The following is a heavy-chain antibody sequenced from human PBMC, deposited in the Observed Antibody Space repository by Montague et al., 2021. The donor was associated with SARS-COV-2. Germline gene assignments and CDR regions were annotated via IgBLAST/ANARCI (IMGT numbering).Heavy chain of an antibody. Sequence: SETLSLTCTVSGGSVSSRSYYWGWIRQHPGKGLEWIGSIYNSGSTHYTPSLRSRVTISVDTSKNQFSLKLSSVTAADTAVYYCARRGDYGGPRFDYWGQGTPVSVSS. J-gene: IGHJ4*02. D-gene: IGHD4-23*01. CDR2: IYNSGST. V-gene: IGHV4-39*01. CDR3: ARRGDYGGPRFDY. CDR1: GGSVSSRSYY.